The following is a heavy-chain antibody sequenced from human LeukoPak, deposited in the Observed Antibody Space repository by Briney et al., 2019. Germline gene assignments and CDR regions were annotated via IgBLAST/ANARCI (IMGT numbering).Heavy chain of an antibody. CDR2: ISRDGYYM. CDR3: ARDVSWFGELTAIDL. J-gene: IGHJ4*02. V-gene: IGHV3-21*01. D-gene: IGHD3-10*01. Sequence: GALRLSCAASGFTFSDYSVNWVRQAPGKGLEWVSCISRDGYYMYYADSLKGRFTISRDSAKNSVYLQIHSLRADDTAVYYCARDVSWFGELTAIDLWGQGTLVIVSS. CDR1: GFTFSDYS.